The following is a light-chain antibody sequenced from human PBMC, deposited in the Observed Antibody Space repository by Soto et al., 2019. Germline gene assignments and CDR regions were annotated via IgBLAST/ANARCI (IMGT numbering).Light chain of an antibody. CDR2: DAS. J-gene: IGKJ1*01. V-gene: IGKV1-5*01. Sequence: DLQMTQSPSTLSASVGDRVNITCRASQSISSWLAWYQQKPGKAPNLLIYDASSLESGVPSRFSGSGSGTEFTLTISSLQPDDFATYYCQQYNSYSWTFGQGTKV. CDR3: QQYNSYSWT. CDR1: QSISSW.